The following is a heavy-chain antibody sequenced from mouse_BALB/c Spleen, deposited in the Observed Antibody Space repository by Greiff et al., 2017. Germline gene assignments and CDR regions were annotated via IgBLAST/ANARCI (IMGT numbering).Heavy chain of an antibody. J-gene: IGHJ1*01. CDR1: GFTFSSFG. CDR3: ARSAGGYFDV. V-gene: IGHV5-17*02. CDR2: ISSGSSTI. Sequence: EVKLMESGGGLVQPGGSRKLSCAASGFTFSSFGMHWVRQAPEKGLEWVAYISSGSSTIYYADTVKGRFTISRDNPKNTLFLQMTSLRSEDTAMYYCARSAGGYFDVWGAGTTVTVSS. D-gene: IGHD6-1*01.